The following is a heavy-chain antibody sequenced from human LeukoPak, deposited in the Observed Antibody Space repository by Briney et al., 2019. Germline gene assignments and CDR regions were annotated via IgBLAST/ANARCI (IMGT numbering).Heavy chain of an antibody. Sequence: SETLSLTCTVSGDSINSLDLWSWVRQPPGRGLEWIGEMYLSGTTHSNPSVKSRVTISIDKSKNQFFLNLSSVTAADTAVYYCAGLVGRYSSGLYYYYFDYWGQGTLVTVSS. J-gene: IGHJ4*02. V-gene: IGHV4-4*02. CDR1: GDSINSLDL. CDR3: AGLVGRYSSGLYYYYFDY. D-gene: IGHD3-22*01. CDR2: MYLSGTT.